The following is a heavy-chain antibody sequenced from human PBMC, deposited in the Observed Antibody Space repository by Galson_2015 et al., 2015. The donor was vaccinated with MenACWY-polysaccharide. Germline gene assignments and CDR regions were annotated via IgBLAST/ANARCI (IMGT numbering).Heavy chain of an antibody. CDR2: IYSDGSDT. CDR1: GFTVSSNY. Sequence: SLRLSCAASGFTVSSNYMSWVRQAPGKGLVWVSRIYSDGSDTTYADSVKGQFTVSRDNAKNTLYLQMNSLRAEDTAVYYCARDLYPTTYYSDSSPLSDYWGQGTLVTVSS. CDR3: ARDLYPTTYYSDSSPLSDY. J-gene: IGHJ4*02. V-gene: IGHV3-74*01. D-gene: IGHD3-22*01.